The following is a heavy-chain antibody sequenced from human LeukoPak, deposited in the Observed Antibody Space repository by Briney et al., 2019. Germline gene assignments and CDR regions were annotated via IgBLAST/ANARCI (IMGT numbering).Heavy chain of an antibody. D-gene: IGHD1-1*01. Sequence: ASVKVSCKASGYTFTGYYMHRVRQAPGQGLEWMGWINPNSGGTNYAQKFQGRVTMTRDTSISTAYMELSRLRSDDTAVYYCARATPTGTKRPNDYWGQGTLVTVSS. V-gene: IGHV1-2*02. CDR2: INPNSGGT. J-gene: IGHJ4*02. CDR3: ARATPTGTKRPNDY. CDR1: GYTFTGYY.